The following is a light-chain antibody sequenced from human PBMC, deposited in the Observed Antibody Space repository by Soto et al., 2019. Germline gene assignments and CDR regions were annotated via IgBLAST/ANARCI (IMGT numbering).Light chain of an antibody. CDR2: KAS. Sequence: DIQMTQSPSTLSASVGDRVTITCRASQSVSTWLAWYQQKPGKAPNLLIYKASTLETGVPSRFSGSGSGTAFTLTISSLQPDDFATYYYQQYNSYPKNFGQGTKLEIK. CDR3: QQYNSYPKN. CDR1: QSVSTW. J-gene: IGKJ2*01. V-gene: IGKV1-5*03.